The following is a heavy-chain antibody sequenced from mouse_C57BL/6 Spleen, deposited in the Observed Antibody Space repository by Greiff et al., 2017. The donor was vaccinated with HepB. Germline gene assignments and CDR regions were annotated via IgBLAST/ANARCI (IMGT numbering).Heavy chain of an antibody. J-gene: IGHJ4*01. CDR2: INPNNGGT. V-gene: IGHV1-26*01. CDR3: ARWRDYRTGYAMDY. Sequence: EVMLVESGPELVKPGASVKISCKASGYTFTDYYMNWVKQSHGKSLEWIGDINPNNGGTSYNQKFKGKATLTVDKSASTAYMELRSLTSEASAVYYCARWRDYRTGYAMDYWGQGTSVTVSS. CDR1: GYTFTDYY. D-gene: IGHD2-4*01.